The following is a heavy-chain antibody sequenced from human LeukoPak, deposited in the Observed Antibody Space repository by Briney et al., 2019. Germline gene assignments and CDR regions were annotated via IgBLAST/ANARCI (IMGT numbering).Heavy chain of an antibody. CDR2: IKQDGSET. CDR1: GFTFSNYW. D-gene: IGHD1-26*01. J-gene: IGHJ4*02. V-gene: IGHV3-7*05. CDR3: ANALGAHYFDY. Sequence: GGSLRLSCAASGFTFSNYWMIWVRQAPGKGLEWVANIKQDGSETYYVDSVRGRFSFSRDDARNSVYLQMNSLRAEDTAVYYCANALGAHYFDYWGQGTLVTVSS.